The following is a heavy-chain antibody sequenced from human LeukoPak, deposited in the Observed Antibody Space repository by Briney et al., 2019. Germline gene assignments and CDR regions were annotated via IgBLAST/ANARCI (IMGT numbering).Heavy chain of an antibody. V-gene: IGHV1-69*13. J-gene: IGHJ5*02. CDR1: GGTFTSYA. D-gene: IGHD3-16*01. CDR3: ARDPGSRGNWFDL. Sequence: SVKVSCKASGGTFTSYAISWVRQAPGQGLEWMGGIIPIFGTANYAQKFQGRVTITADESTSKAYMELSSLRSEDTAVYYCARDPGSRGNWFDLWGQGTLVTVSS. CDR2: IIPIFGTA.